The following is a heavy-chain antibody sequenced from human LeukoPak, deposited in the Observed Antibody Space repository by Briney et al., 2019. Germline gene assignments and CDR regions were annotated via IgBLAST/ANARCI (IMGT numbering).Heavy chain of an antibody. D-gene: IGHD6-6*01. Sequence: ASVKVYCKASGYTFTSYAMHWVRQAPGQRLEWMGWINAGNGNTKYSQKFQGRVTITRDTSASTAYMELSSLRSEDTAVYYCATNMRRSSSSQWFDPWGQGTLVTVSS. CDR3: ATNMRRSSSSQWFDP. V-gene: IGHV1-3*01. CDR1: GYTFTSYA. CDR2: INAGNGNT. J-gene: IGHJ5*02.